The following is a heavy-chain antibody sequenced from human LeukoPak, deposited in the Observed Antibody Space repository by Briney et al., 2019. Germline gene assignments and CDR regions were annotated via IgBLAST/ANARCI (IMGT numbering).Heavy chain of an antibody. V-gene: IGHV4-59*08. CDR1: GGSISSYY. Sequence: SETLSLTCTVSGGSISSYYWSWIRQPPGKGLEWIGYIYYSGSTNYNPSLKSRVTISVDTSKNRFSLKLSSVTAADTAVYYCASSDYDQDAFDIWGQGTMVTVSS. CDR3: ASSDYDQDAFDI. CDR2: IYYSGST. J-gene: IGHJ3*02. D-gene: IGHD3-16*01.